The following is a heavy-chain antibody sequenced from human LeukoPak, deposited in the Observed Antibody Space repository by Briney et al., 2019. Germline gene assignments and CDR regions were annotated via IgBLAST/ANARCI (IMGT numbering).Heavy chain of an antibody. D-gene: IGHD1-26*01. CDR1: GYTISSGYY. CDR3: AREVGATRYYYYYMDV. V-gene: IGHV4-38-2*02. J-gene: IGHJ6*03. Sequence: SETLSLTCTVSGYTISSGYYWGWIRQPPGKGLEWIGSIYHSGSTYYNPSLKSRVTISVDTSKNQFSLKLSSVTAADTAVYYCAREVGATRYYYYYMDVWGKGTTVTVSS. CDR2: IYHSGST.